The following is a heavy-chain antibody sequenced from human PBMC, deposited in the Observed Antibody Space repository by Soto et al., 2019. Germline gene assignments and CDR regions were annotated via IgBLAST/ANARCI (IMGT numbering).Heavy chain of an antibody. CDR1: GFSFSTYG. J-gene: IGHJ6*02. Sequence: QVQMVESGGGVVQPGRSLRLSCAASGFSFSTYGMHWVRQAPGNGLEWMAVISNDGSNKYDADSVKGRFTISRDNSKDSLFLQMNSLRGEDTAIYYCAKVIRADSTSSNFYYYSGMDVWGQGTTVTVSS. V-gene: IGHV3-30*18. CDR3: AKVIRADSTSSNFYYYSGMDV. D-gene: IGHD6-6*01. CDR2: ISNDGSNK.